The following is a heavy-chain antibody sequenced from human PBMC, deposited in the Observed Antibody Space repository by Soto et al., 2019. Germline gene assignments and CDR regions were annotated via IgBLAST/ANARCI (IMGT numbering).Heavy chain of an antibody. V-gene: IGHV4-59*08. CDR3: ARAVRRALYYFDY. Sequence: QVQLQESGPGLVKPSETLSLTCTVSGGSISSYYWSWIRQPPGKGLEWIGYIYYSGSTNYNPSLKSRVTISVDTSKTQFSLKLSSVTAADTAVYYCARAVRRALYYFDYWGQGTLVTVSS. J-gene: IGHJ4*02. CDR1: GGSISSYY. D-gene: IGHD4-4*01. CDR2: IYYSGST.